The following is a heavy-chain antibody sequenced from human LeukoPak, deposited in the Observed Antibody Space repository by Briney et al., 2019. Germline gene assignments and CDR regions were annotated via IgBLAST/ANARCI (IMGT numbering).Heavy chain of an antibody. Sequence: SVKVSCKASGGTFSSHAISWVRQAPGQGLEWMGGIIPIFGTANYAQKFQGRVTITADKSTSTAYMELSSLRSEDTAVYYCARTGPIAVAGRRGETEYFQHWGQGTLVTVSS. D-gene: IGHD6-19*01. V-gene: IGHV1-69*06. CDR3: ARTGPIAVAGRRGETEYFQH. CDR2: IIPIFGTA. CDR1: GGTFSSHA. J-gene: IGHJ1*01.